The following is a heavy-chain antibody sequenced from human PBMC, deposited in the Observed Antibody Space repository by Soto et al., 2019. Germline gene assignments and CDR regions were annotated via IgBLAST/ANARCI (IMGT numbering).Heavy chain of an antibody. J-gene: IGHJ6*02. CDR2: INHSGST. Sequence: SETLSLTCAVYGGSFSGYYWSWIRQPPGKGLEWIGEINHSGSTNYNPSLKSRVTISVDTSKNQFSLKLSSVTAADTAVYYCARAGGGIPKYYYYYGMDVSGQVTMVTLSS. CDR1: GGSFSGYY. V-gene: IGHV4-34*01. CDR3: ARAGGGIPKYYYYYGMDV. D-gene: IGHD6-13*01.